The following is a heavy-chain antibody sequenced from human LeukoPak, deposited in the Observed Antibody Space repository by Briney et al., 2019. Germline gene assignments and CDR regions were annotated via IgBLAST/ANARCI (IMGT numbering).Heavy chain of an antibody. Sequence: SETLSLTCTVSGGSISSYYWSWIRQPAGKGLEWIGRIYTSGSTNYNPSLKSRVTRSVDTSKNQFSLKLSSVTAADTAVYYCARTYYYDRSGFYSGYYFDYWGQGTLVTVSS. CDR3: ARTYYYDRSGFYSGYYFDY. D-gene: IGHD3-22*01. CDR1: GGSISSYY. CDR2: IYTSGST. J-gene: IGHJ4*02. V-gene: IGHV4-4*07.